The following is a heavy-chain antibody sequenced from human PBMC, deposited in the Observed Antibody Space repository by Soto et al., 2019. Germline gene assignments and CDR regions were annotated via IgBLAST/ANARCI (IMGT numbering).Heavy chain of an antibody. J-gene: IGHJ4*02. CDR2: IWYDGSNK. CDR3: ARSRGVWGSYLDY. D-gene: IGHD3-16*02. Sequence: GGSLRLSCAASGFTFSSYGMHWVRQAPGKGLEWVAVIWYDGSNKYYADSVKGRFTISRDNSKNTLYLQMNSLRAEDTAVYYCARSRGVWGSYLDYWGQGTLVTVSS. V-gene: IGHV3-33*01. CDR1: GFTFSSYG.